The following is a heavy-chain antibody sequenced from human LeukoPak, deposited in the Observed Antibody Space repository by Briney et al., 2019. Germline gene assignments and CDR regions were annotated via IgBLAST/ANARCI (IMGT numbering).Heavy chain of an antibody. Sequence: KPSETLSPTCAVPGGPIRRCKWWGWVRQPPGKGPGGIGEIYHSGSTNYNPSLKSRVTISVDKSKNQFSLKLSSVTAADTAVYYCARGVVIAPQTFDYWGQGTLVTVSS. J-gene: IGHJ4*02. CDR1: GGPIRRCKW. V-gene: IGHV4-4*02. D-gene: IGHD2-21*01. CDR2: IYHSGST. CDR3: ARGVVIAPQTFDY.